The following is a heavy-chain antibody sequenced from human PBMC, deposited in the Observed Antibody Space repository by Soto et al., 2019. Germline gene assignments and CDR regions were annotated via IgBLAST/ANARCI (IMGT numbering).Heavy chain of an antibody. D-gene: IGHD3-3*01. CDR3: ARSFWRRLVLDY. V-gene: IGHV4-34*01. Sequence: SETLSLTCAVYGGSFSGYYWSWIRQPPGKGLEWIGEINHSGSTNYNPSLKSRVTISVDTSKNQFSLKLSSVTAADTAVYYCARSFWRRLVLDYWGQGTLVTVSS. CDR2: INHSGST. J-gene: IGHJ4*02. CDR1: GGSFSGYY.